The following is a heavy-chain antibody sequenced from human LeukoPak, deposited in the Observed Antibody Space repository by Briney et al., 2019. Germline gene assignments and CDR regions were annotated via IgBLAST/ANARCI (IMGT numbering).Heavy chain of an antibody. CDR3: ARSGYFYGGPDY. CDR2: IFYTGTN. V-gene: IGHV4-59*11. CDR1: GASIDSHY. D-gene: IGHD5-18*01. Sequence: PSETLSLTCTVSGASIDSHYWTWIRQPPGKGLEWLGYIFYTGTNQYSPSFKGRVSISLDTANNQFALRLTSATAADTAVYYCARSGYFYGGPDYWGQGTLVTVSS. J-gene: IGHJ4*02.